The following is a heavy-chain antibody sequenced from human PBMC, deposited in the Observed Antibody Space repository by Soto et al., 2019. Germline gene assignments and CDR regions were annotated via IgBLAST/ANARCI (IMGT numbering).Heavy chain of an antibody. CDR3: AREEVATYTIVYYYYYGMDV. CDR1: GDSVSSNSAA. J-gene: IGHJ6*02. D-gene: IGHD3-16*02. CDR2: TYYRSKWYN. Sequence: SRTLSLTCVISGDSVSSNSAAWNWIRPSPSRGLEWLGRTYYRSKWYNDYAVSVKSRITINPDTSKNQFSLQLNSVTLEDTAVYYCAREEVATYTIVYYYYYGMDVWGQGTTVTVSS. V-gene: IGHV6-1*01.